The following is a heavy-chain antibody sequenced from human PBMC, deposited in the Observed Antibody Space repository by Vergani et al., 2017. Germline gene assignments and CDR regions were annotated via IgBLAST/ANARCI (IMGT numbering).Heavy chain of an antibody. V-gene: IGHV4-30-4*01. CDR3: ARXHNIDWFPHYFDF. D-gene: IGHD3-9*01. CDR1: GGSISSGDYY. CDR2: IYYSGST. Sequence: QVQLQESGPGLVKPSQTLSLTCTVSGGSISSGDYYWSWIRQPPGKGLEWIGYIYYSGSTYYNPSLKGRVTLSVDTSKNQFSLKVSFVTAADTAVYYCARXHNIDWFPHYFDFWGQGTLVPVSS. J-gene: IGHJ4*02.